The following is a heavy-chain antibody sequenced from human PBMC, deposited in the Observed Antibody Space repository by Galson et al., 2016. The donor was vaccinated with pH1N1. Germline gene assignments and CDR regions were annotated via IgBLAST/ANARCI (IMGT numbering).Heavy chain of an antibody. CDR1: GFSLSTSGMC. D-gene: IGHD4-17*01. V-gene: IGHV2-70*01. J-gene: IGHJ4*02. CDR3: ARNGYGDYVGYFDY. Sequence: PALVKPPQTLTLTCTFSGFSLSTSGMCVSWIRQPPGKALEWLALIDWDDDKYYSTSLKTRLTITKDTSKNQVVLTMTNMDPVDTATYYCARNGYGDYVGYFDYWGQGTLVTVSS. CDR2: IDWDDDK.